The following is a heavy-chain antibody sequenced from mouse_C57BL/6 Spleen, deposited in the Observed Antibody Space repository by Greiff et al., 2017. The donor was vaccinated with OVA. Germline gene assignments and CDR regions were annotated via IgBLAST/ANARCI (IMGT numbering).Heavy chain of an antibody. V-gene: IGHV2-2*01. CDR1: GFSLTSYG. D-gene: IGHD2-4*01. CDR2: IWSGGST. J-gene: IGHJ3*01. CDR3: ARGVFYDYSFAY. Sequence: QVQLQQSGPGLVQPSQSLSITCTVSGFSLTSYGVHWVRQSPGKGLEWLGVIWSGGSTDYNAAFISRLSISKDNSKSQVFFKMNSLQADDTAIYYCARGVFYDYSFAYWGQGTLVTVSA.